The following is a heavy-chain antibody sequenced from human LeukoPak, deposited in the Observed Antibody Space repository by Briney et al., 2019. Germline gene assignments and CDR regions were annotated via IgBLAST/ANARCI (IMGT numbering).Heavy chain of an antibody. CDR1: GGSFSGYY. CDR3: ARGRISSWYDYYMDV. CDR2: INHSGST. J-gene: IGHJ6*03. Sequence: PSETLSLTFAIYGGSFSGYYWRWIRQPPGKGLEWIGEINHSGSTNYNPSLKSRVTISVDTSKNQFSLKLSSVTAADTAVYYCARGRISSWYDYYMDVWGKGTTVTVSS. V-gene: IGHV4-34*01. D-gene: IGHD6-13*01.